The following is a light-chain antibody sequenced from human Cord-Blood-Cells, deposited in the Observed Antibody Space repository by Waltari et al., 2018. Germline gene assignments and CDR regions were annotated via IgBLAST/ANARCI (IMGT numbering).Light chain of an antibody. Sequence: QSALTQPASVSGSPGQSITISCTGTSSDVGSYNLFPWYQQHPGKAPKLMIYEGSKRPSGVSNRFSGSKSGNTTSLTISGLQAEDEADYYCCSYAGSSTPQVVFGGGTKLTVL. CDR1: SSDVGSYNL. CDR3: CSYAGSSTPQVV. CDR2: EGS. J-gene: IGLJ2*01. V-gene: IGLV2-23*01.